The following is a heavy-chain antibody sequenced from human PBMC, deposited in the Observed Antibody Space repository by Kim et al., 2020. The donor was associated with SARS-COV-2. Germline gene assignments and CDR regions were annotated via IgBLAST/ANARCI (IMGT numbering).Heavy chain of an antibody. CDR2: INHSGST. D-gene: IGHD3-10*01. V-gene: IGHV4-34*01. CDR3: ARVRGVTVLLGYYYYGMDV. J-gene: IGHJ6*02. Sequence: SETLSLTCAVSGGSFSGYYWSWIRQPPGKGLEWIGEINHSGSTNYNASLKSRVTISVDTSKNQFSLKLSSVTAADTAVYYCARVRGVTVLLGYYYYGMDVWGQGTTVTVSS. CDR1: GGSFSGYY.